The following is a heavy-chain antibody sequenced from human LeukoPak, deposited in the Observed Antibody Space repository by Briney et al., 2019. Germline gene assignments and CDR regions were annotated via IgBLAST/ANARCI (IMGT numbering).Heavy chain of an antibody. Sequence: GGSLRLSCAASGFTVSSNYMSWVRQAPGKGLEWVSSITSSSSSIYSADSVKGRLTISRDNARNSLYLEMNSLRDEDTAVYYCARDLAWGAYWGQGTLVTVSS. CDR3: ARDLAWGAY. V-gene: IGHV3-21*01. D-gene: IGHD4/OR15-4a*01. CDR1: GFTVSSNY. J-gene: IGHJ4*02. CDR2: ITSSSSSI.